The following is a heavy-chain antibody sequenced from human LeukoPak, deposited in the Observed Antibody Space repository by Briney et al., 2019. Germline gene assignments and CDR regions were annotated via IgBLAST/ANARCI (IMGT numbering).Heavy chain of an antibody. V-gene: IGHV3-33*06. CDR1: GFTFSSYG. Sequence: GGSLRLSCAASGFTFSSYGMHWVRQAPGKGLEWVAVIWYDGSNKYYADSVKGRFTISRDNSKNTLYLQMNSLRAKDTAVYYCAKDGPPYSSGWPYFDYWGQGTLVTVSS. D-gene: IGHD6-19*01. CDR2: IWYDGSNK. CDR3: AKDGPPYSSGWPYFDY. J-gene: IGHJ4*02.